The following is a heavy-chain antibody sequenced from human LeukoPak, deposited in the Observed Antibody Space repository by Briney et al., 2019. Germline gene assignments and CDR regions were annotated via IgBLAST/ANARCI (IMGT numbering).Heavy chain of an antibody. CDR3: ARHGYNFWSGYSQFYYYYYMDV. Sequence: SETLSLTCTVSAASISSSSYYWGWIRQPPGKGLEWIGTIYYSGNTYYNPSLKSRATMSVDTSKNQFSLKLSSVTAADTAVHYCARHGYNFWSGYSQFYYYYYMDVWGKGTTVTVSS. CDR2: IYYSGNT. V-gene: IGHV4-39*01. D-gene: IGHD3-3*01. J-gene: IGHJ6*03. CDR1: AASISSSSYY.